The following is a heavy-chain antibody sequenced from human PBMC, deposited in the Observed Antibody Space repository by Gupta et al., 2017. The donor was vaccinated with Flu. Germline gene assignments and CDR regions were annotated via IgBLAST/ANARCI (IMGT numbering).Heavy chain of an antibody. Sequence: VQSGAEVKKPGASVKVSCRTSGYAFTYYYLHWVRQAPGQGLEWMGVFNPTGGSTIFAPSFQGRLTMTGDTSTSTASMELSSLRSEDTAVCYCAKGDYQYGLDVWGQGTTVTVSS. CDR3: AKGDYQYGLDV. CDR1: GYAFTYYY. J-gene: IGHJ6*02. CDR2: FNPTGGST. V-gene: IGHV1-46*01.